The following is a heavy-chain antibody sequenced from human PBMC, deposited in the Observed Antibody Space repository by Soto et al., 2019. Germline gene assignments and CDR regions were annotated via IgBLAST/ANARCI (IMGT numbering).Heavy chain of an antibody. Sequence: SETLSLTCTVSGGSISSSSYYWGWIRQPPGKGMEWIGSIYYSGSTYYNPSLKSRVTISVDTSKNQFSLKLSSVTAADTAVYYCARHTPAISISDHWGQGTLVTV. CDR2: IYYSGST. CDR3: ARHTPAISISDH. J-gene: IGHJ4*02. CDR1: GGSISSSSYY. V-gene: IGHV4-39*01. D-gene: IGHD2-15*01.